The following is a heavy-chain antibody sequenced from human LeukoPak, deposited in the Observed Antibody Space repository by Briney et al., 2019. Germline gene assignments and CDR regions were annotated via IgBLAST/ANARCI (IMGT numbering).Heavy chain of an antibody. V-gene: IGHV4-59*01. J-gene: IGHJ4*02. D-gene: IGHD5-12*01. CDR1: GGSISSYY. CDR3: ARVRKEGYNWGYSDY. CDR2: IYSSGST. Sequence: SETLSLTCTVSGGSISSYYWTWIRQPPGKGLEWVGYIYSSGSTNYNPPLKSRVTISVDTSKNQFSLKLSSVTAADTAVYYCARVRKEGYNWGYSDYWGQGTLVTVSS.